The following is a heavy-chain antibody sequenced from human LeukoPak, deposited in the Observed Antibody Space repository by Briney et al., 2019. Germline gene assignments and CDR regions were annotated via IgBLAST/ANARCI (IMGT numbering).Heavy chain of an antibody. CDR1: GFTFSSYE. V-gene: IGHV3-48*03. CDR2: ISSSGSTI. D-gene: IGHD2-15*01. Sequence: GGSLRFSCAASGFTFSSYEMNWVRQAPGKGLEWVSYISSSGSTIYYADSMKGRFTISRDNAKNSLYLQMNSLRAEDTAVYYCARYCSGGSCYTLHVYGMDVWGQGTTVTVSS. J-gene: IGHJ6*02. CDR3: ARYCSGGSCYTLHVYGMDV.